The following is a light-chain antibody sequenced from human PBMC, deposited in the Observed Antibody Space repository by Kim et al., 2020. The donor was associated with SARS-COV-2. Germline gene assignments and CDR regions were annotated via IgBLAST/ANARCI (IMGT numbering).Light chain of an antibody. Sequence: ASVGNRFTFSCRASQSIHIWLAWFQQKPGKAPRVLMYKASTLESGVPSRFRGSGSGTEFTLTISSLQPDDFATYYCQQYDVHPETFGQGTKVDIK. CDR1: QSIHIW. CDR3: QQYDVHPET. J-gene: IGKJ1*01. V-gene: IGKV1-5*03. CDR2: KAS.